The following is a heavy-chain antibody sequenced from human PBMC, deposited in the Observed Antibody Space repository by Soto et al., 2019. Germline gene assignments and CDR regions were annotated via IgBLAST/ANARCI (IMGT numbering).Heavy chain of an antibody. D-gene: IGHD5-18*01. CDR1: GASVRTVAYY. J-gene: IGHJ5*02. V-gene: IGHV4-31*03. CDR2: FYESGYT. CDR3: VRALRHTAMGYPWFYX. Sequence: TLSLTCTVSGASVRTVAYYWGWVRQRPGRGLELIGYFYESGYTYYNMSLKRRLTISLDRSNNQFSLGLTSVTAADTAVYYCVRALRHTAMGYPWFYXWGQGTLFTVSX.